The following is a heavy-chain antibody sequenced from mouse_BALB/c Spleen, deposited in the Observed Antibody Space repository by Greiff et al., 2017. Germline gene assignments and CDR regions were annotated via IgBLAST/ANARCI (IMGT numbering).Heavy chain of an antibody. D-gene: IGHD2-1*01. CDR2: IDPANGNT. Sequence: EVQLQQSGAELVKPGASVKLSCTASGFNIKDTYMHWVKQRPEQGLEWIGRIDPANGNTKYDPKLQGKATITADTSSNTAYLQLSSLTSEDTAVYYCARFPLYGNYAWFAYWGQGTLVTVSA. J-gene: IGHJ3*01. CDR3: ARFPLYGNYAWFAY. V-gene: IGHV14-3*02. CDR1: GFNIKDTY.